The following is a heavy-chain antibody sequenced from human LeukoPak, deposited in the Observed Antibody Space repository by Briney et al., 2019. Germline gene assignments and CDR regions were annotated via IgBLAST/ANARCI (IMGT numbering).Heavy chain of an antibody. CDR2: IKSKTDGGTT. CDR1: GLTFTNVW. D-gene: IGHD3-10*01. Sequence: GGSLRLSCAASGLTFTNVWMSWVRQAPGKGLEWVGRIKSKTDGGTTDYAAPVKGRFTISRDDSKNTLYLQMNSLEIEDTAVYYCTASLWFGERIFDYWGQGTLVTVSS. CDR3: TASLWFGERIFDY. J-gene: IGHJ4*02. V-gene: IGHV3-15*01.